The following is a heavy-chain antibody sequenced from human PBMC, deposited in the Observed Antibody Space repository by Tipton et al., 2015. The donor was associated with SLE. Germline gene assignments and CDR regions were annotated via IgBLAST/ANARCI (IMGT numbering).Heavy chain of an antibody. J-gene: IGHJ2*01. CDR2: IYYSGST. CDR1: GGSISSGAYY. Sequence: TLSLTCTVSGGSISSGAYYWSWIRQHPGKGLEWIGFIYYSGSTYYNPSLKSRVTISVDTSKNQFSLKLSSVTAADTAVFYCARHWGKDGYNYWYFDLWGRGTLVTVSS. CDR3: ARHWGKDGYNYWYFDL. D-gene: IGHD5-24*01. V-gene: IGHV4-31*03.